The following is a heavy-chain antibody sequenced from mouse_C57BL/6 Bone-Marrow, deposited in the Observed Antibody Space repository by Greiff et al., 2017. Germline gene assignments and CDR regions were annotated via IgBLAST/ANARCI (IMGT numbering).Heavy chain of an antibody. CDR3: ARRNYGDY. CDR2: INPSSGYT. V-gene: IGHV1-4*01. D-gene: IGHD1-2*01. Sequence: VQLQESGAELARPGASVKMSCKASGYTFTSYTMHWVKQRPGQGLEWIGYINPSSGYTKYNQKFKDKATLTADKSSSTAYMQLSSLTSADSAVYYCARRNYGDYWGQGTTLTVSS. J-gene: IGHJ2*01. CDR1: GYTFTSYT.